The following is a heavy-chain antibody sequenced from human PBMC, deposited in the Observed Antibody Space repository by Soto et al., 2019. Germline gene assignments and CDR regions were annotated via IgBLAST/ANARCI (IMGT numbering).Heavy chain of an antibody. CDR1: GGTFSSYA. Sequence: GASVKVSCKASGGTFSSYAISWVRQAPGQGLEWMGGIIPIFGTANYAQKFQGRVTMTTDTSTSTAYMELRGLRSDDTAVYYCARIGVSSGHESPDFDSWGQGTLVTVSS. CDR2: IIPIFGTA. CDR3: ARIGVSSGHESPDFDS. D-gene: IGHD3-16*01. V-gene: IGHV1-69*05. J-gene: IGHJ4*02.